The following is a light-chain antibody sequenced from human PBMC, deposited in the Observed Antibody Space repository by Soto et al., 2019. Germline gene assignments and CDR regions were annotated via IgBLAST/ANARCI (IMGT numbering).Light chain of an antibody. Sequence: DIQMTHFPSSLSASLGDRVAITCRASQSIRNFLNWYQQKPGKAPRLLIYAASSLQTGVPSRFIGSGSGTDFTLTISSMQPEDFATYYCQQSYSTPLLTFGGGTKVEIK. CDR2: AAS. J-gene: IGKJ4*01. CDR1: QSIRNF. V-gene: IGKV1-39*01. CDR3: QQSYSTPLLT.